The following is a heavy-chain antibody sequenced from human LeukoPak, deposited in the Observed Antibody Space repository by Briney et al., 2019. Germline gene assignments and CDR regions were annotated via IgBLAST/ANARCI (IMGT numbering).Heavy chain of an antibody. V-gene: IGHV1-69*13. Sequence: ASVKVSCKASGGTFSSYAISWVRQAPGQGLEWMGGIIPIFGTANYAQKFQGRVTITADESTSTAYMELSSLRSEDTAVNYCARGTYQPLLYTPGYFDYWGQGTLVTVSS. J-gene: IGHJ4*02. CDR1: GGTFSSYA. D-gene: IGHD2-2*02. CDR3: ARGTYQPLLYTPGYFDY. CDR2: IIPIFGTA.